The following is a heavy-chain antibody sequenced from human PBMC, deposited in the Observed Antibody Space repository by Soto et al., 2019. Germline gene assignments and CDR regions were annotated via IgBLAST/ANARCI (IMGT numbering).Heavy chain of an antibody. J-gene: IGHJ3*02. CDR3: ARPPYYYESSGYDAFDI. CDR1: GFTFSSYA. Sequence: GGSLRLSCAASGFTFSSYAMHWVRQAPGKGLEWVAVISYDGSNKYYADSVKGRFTISRDNSKNTLYLQMNSLRAEDTAVYYCARPPYYYESSGYDAFDIWGQGTMVTVSS. D-gene: IGHD3-22*01. V-gene: IGHV3-30*04. CDR2: ISYDGSNK.